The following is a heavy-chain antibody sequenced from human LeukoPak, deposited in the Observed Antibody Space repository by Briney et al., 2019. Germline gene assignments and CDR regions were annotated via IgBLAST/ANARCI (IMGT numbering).Heavy chain of an antibody. CDR2: ISWNSGSI. CDR1: GFTFDDYA. CDR3: AKDTSGSPEYYFDY. D-gene: IGHD1-26*01. Sequence: TGGSLRLSRAASGFTFDDYAMHWVRQAPGKGLEWVSGISWNSGSIGYADSVKGRFTISRDNAKNSLYLQMNSLRAEDMALYYCAKDTSGSPEYYFDYWGQGTLVTVSS. V-gene: IGHV3-9*03. J-gene: IGHJ4*02.